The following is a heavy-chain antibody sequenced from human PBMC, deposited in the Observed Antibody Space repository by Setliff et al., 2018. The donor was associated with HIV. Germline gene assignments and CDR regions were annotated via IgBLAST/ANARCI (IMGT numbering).Heavy chain of an antibody. D-gene: IGHD2-21*02. V-gene: IGHV4-34*01. CDR1: GGSFSGYY. Sequence: PSETLSLTCAFYGGSFSGYYWSWIRQPPGKGLEWIGEINHSGSTNYNPSLKSRVAISVDTSQNQFSLKLTSVTAADTAVYYCARLSGDYYYFDYWGQGTLVTVSS. CDR2: INHSGST. J-gene: IGHJ4*02. CDR3: ARLSGDYYYFDY.